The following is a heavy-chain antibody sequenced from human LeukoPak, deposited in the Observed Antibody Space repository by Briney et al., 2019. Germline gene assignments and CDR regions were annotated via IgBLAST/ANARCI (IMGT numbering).Heavy chain of an antibody. J-gene: IGHJ4*02. D-gene: IGHD3-22*01. V-gene: IGHV3-30*18. Sequence: GGSLSLSCAASGFIFSSYGMHWVRQARGKELEWVAVISYDGSNKYYADSVKGRFTISRDNSKNTLYLQMISLRAEDTAGYYCANPSVPYSSGYPTLDYWGQGAQVTVSS. CDR3: ANPSVPYSSGYPTLDY. CDR2: ISYDGSNK. CDR1: GFIFSSYG.